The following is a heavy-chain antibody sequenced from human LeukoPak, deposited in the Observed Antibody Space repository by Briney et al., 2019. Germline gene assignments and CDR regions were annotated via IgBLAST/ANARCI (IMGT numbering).Heavy chain of an antibody. CDR2: ISGSGGST. V-gene: IGHV3-23*01. J-gene: IGHJ6*04. D-gene: IGHD3-22*01. CDR3: ATSITMIVVVLDV. CDR1: GFTFSSYS. Sequence: GGSLRLSCAASGFTFSSYSMNWVRQAPGKGLEWVSAISGSGGSTYYADSVKGRFTISRDNSKNTLYLQMNSLRAEDTAVYYCATSITMIVVVLDVWGKGTTVTVAS.